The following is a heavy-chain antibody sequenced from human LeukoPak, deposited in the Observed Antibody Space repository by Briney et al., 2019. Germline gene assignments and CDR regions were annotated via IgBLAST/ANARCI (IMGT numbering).Heavy chain of an antibody. J-gene: IGHJ4*02. V-gene: IGHV5-51*01. Sequence: GESLQISCKGSGSRFTSYWIGWVRQMHGKGLEWMGIIYPGDSDTRYSPSFQGQVTISADKSISTAYLQWSSLKASDTAMYYCARLYSYSSSPDYWGQGTLVTVSS. D-gene: IGHD6-6*01. CDR2: IYPGDSDT. CDR1: GSRFTSYW. CDR3: ARLYSYSSSPDY.